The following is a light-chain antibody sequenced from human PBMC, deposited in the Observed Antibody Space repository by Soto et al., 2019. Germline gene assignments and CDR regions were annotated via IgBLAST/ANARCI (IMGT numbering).Light chain of an antibody. J-gene: IGKJ1*01. CDR2: DAF. Sequence: EIVLTQSPGTLSLSPGERATHSCRASQSVSTSDVAWYQQKFGQAPRLLIYDAFSRATGIPDRFSASGSGTDFTLTILRLEPEDFAVYYYQQYKTFGQGTRWIS. CDR3: QQYKT. V-gene: IGKV3-20*01. CDR1: QSVSTSD.